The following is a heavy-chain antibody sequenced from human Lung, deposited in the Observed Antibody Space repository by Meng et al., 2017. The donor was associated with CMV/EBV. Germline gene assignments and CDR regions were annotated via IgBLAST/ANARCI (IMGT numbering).Heavy chain of an antibody. D-gene: IGHD2-8*01. CDR2: INPNSGGT. CDR1: GYTFTGYY. CDR3: ARESSNGYFDY. J-gene: IGHJ4*02. Sequence: SXXVSCKASGYTFTGYYMHWVRQAPGQGLEWMGWINPNSGGTNYAQKFQGRVTMTRDTSISTAYMELSRLRSDDTAVYYCARESSNGYFDYWGQGTLVTVSS. V-gene: IGHV1-2*02.